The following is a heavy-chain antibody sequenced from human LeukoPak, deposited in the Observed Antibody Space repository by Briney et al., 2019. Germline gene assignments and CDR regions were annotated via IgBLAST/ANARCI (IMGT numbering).Heavy chain of an antibody. D-gene: IGHD6-6*01. CDR1: GFTLSNYA. Sequence: GGAPRLSCSASGFTLSNYAMTRVRQAPGEGVEGVSSISGSGETTYYADSVKGRLSISRDNSKNTLYLQMNSLRAEDTAVYYCAKTSAARPEWLPFDYWGQGTLVTVSS. CDR3: AKTSAARPEWLPFDY. V-gene: IGHV3-23*01. CDR2: ISGSGETT. J-gene: IGHJ4*02.